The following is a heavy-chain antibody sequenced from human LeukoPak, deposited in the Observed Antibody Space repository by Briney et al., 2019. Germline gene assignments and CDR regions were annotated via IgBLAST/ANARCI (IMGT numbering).Heavy chain of an antibody. J-gene: IGHJ3*02. D-gene: IGHD4-17*01. Sequence: GRSLRLSCAASGFTFSSYAMSWVRQAPGKGLEWVSAISGSGGSTYYADSVKGRFTISRDNSKNTLYLQMNSLRAEDTAVYYCAKDRLGVTTSDAFDIWGQGTMVTVSS. CDR2: ISGSGGST. V-gene: IGHV3-23*01. CDR1: GFTFSSYA. CDR3: AKDRLGVTTSDAFDI.